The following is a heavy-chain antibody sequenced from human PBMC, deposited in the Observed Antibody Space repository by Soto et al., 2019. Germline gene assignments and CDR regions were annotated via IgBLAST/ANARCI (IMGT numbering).Heavy chain of an antibody. J-gene: IGHJ6*02. CDR1: GYTFTSYA. Sequence: AASVKVSCKASGYTFTSYAMHWVRQAPGQRLEWMGWINAGNGNTKYSQKFQGRVTITRDTSASTAYMELSSLRSEDTAVYYCARVTRDIVVVPAAPIYYYYGMDVWGQGTTVTVSS. CDR2: INAGNGNT. CDR3: ARVTRDIVVVPAAPIYYYYGMDV. V-gene: IGHV1-3*01. D-gene: IGHD2-2*01.